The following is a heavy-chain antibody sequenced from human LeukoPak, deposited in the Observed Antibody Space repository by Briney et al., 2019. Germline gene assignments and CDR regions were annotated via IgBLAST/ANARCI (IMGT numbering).Heavy chain of an antibody. J-gene: IGHJ4*02. Sequence: SETLSLTCTVSGASINGYYWSWIRQPPGKGLEWIGNVHYSLSSNYSPSLESRVTISMDTSQRQFSLKLTSVTAADTAVYYCACHKIVERNFDFWGQGMLVTVSS. CDR3: ACHKIVERNFDF. CDR1: GASINGYY. D-gene: IGHD2-15*01. CDR2: VHYSLSS. V-gene: IGHV4-59*01.